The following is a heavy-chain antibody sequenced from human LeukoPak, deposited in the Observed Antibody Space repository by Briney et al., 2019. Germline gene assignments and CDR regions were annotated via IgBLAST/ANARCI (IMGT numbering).Heavy chain of an antibody. J-gene: IGHJ4*02. Sequence: ASVKVSCKASGYTFTSYAMNWVRQAPGQGLEWMGWINTNTGNPTYAQGFTGRFVFSLDTSVSTAYLQISSLKAEDTAVYYCAREGPPYDSSGYSLDYWGQGTLVTVSS. CDR1: GYTFTSYA. CDR3: AREGPPYDSSGYSLDY. V-gene: IGHV7-4-1*02. D-gene: IGHD3-22*01. CDR2: INTNTGNP.